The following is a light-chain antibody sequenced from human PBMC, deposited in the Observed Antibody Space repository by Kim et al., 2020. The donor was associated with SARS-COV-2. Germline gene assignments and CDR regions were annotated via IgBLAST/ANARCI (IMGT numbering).Light chain of an antibody. J-gene: IGKJ2*02. CDR2: DAS. CDR3: HQYNSYSRT. Sequence: SGSLGDGVIIHVRAMQSITRWLAWDQHKPGKAPKLLIYDASSLKIVVPLRFSGSCSGTEFSLTISSLQPDDFGTYDCHQYNSYSRTFGQGTKLEI. V-gene: IGKV1-5*01. CDR1: QSITRW.